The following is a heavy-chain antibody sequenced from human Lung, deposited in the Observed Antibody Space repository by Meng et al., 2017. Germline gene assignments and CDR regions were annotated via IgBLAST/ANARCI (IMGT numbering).Heavy chain of an antibody. Sequence: QVQLVQSGAEVKKPGASVKVSCKASGYTFTTYAMHWVRQAPGQRLEWMGWINAGNGNTKYSQKFQGRVTITNDTSASTAYMELTSLTSEDTAIYYCKSYANSGYFDYWGQGTLVTVSS. V-gene: IGHV1-3*01. CDR2: INAGNGNT. CDR1: GYTFTTYA. CDR3: KSYANSGYFDY. D-gene: IGHD4/OR15-4a*01. J-gene: IGHJ4*02.